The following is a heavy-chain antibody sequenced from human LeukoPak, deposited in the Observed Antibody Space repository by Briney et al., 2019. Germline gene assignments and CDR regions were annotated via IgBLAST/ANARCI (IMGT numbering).Heavy chain of an antibody. D-gene: IGHD3-22*01. CDR2: IYYSGST. CDR3: ARGRKYYYDSSGYYPVFDP. CDR1: GGSISSCY. Sequence: SETLSPTCTVSGGSISSCYWSWIRQPPGKGLEWIGYIYYSGSTNYNPSLKSRVTISVDTSKNQFSLKLSSVTAADTAVYYCARGRKYYYDSSGYYPVFDPWGQGTLVTVSS. V-gene: IGHV4-59*01. J-gene: IGHJ5*02.